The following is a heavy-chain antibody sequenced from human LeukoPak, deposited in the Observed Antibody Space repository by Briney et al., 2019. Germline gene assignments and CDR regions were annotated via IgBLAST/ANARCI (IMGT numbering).Heavy chain of an antibody. J-gene: IGHJ4*02. Sequence: PGGSLRLSCAASGFTFSTYAMIWVRQAPGKGLEWVSAIIDSGGSTYHADSVKGRFIISRDNSKNTLYMQMNSLRAEDTAIYYCAKGSSSARPYYFDYWGQGTLVTVSS. V-gene: IGHV3-23*01. CDR1: GFTFSTYA. CDR2: IIDSGGST. D-gene: IGHD6-19*01. CDR3: AKGSSSARPYYFDY.